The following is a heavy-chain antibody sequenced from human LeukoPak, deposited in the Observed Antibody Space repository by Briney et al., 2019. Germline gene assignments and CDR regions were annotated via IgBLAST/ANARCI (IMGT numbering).Heavy chain of an antibody. CDR1: GVTFSSYT. CDR3: ARLNYGMDV. J-gene: IGHJ6*02. CDR2: IIPILGIA. Sequence: SSVTFSCKASGVTFSSYTISWVRQAPGQGLEWMGRIIPILGIANYAQKFQGRVTITADKSTSTAYMELSSLRSEDTAVYYCARLNYGMDVWGQGTTVTVSS. V-gene: IGHV1-69*02.